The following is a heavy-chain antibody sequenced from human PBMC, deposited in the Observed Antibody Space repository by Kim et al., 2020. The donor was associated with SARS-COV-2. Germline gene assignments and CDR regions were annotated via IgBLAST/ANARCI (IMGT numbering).Heavy chain of an antibody. J-gene: IGHJ6*02. CDR2: TYYRSRWYN. V-gene: IGHV6-1*01. CDR3: ARGMNYYYGMDV. CDR1: GDSVSSTNAA. Sequence: SQTLSLTCAISGDSVSSTNAAWNWIRQSPSRGLEWLGGTYYRSRWYNDYAVSVKSRIIINPDTSKNQFSLQLNSVTPEDTAVYYCARGMNYYYGMDVWGQGTTVIVSS.